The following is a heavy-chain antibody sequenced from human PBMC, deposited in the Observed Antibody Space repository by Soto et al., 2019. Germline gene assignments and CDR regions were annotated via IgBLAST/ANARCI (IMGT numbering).Heavy chain of an antibody. CDR2: IYYSGST. V-gene: IGHV4-59*01. CDR3: ARGDYYDSSGREYYYYGMDV. CDR1: GGSISSYY. Sequence: LSLTCTVSGGSISSYYWSWIRQPPGKGLEWIGYIYYSGSTNYNPSLKSRVTISVDTSKNQFSLKLSSVTAADTAVYYCARGDYYDSSGREYYYYGMDVWGQGTTVTVSS. J-gene: IGHJ6*02. D-gene: IGHD3-22*01.